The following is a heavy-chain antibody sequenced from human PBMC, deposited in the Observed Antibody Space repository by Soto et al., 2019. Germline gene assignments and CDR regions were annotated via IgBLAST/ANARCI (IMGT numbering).Heavy chain of an antibody. CDR2: IIPIFGTA. Sequence: VASVKVSCKASGGTFSSYAISWVRQAPGQGLEWMGGIIPIFGTANYAQKFQGRVTITADKSTSTAYMELSSLRSEDTAVYYCASRIRDYYDSSGYDDAFDIWG. CDR3: ASRIRDYYDSSGYDDAFDI. J-gene: IGHJ3*02. V-gene: IGHV1-69*06. CDR1: GGTFSSYA. D-gene: IGHD3-22*01.